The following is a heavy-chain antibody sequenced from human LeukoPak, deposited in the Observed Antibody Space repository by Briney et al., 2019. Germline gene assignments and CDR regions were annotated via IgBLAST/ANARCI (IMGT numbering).Heavy chain of an antibody. D-gene: IGHD1-26*01. CDR3: AKAHPDGKWELLPWWGDLDY. J-gene: IGHJ4*02. V-gene: IGHV3-30*18. CDR2: TSYEGSNV. Sequence: PGGSLRLSCAASGFTFSSYGMHWVRQAPGKGLEWVAVTSYEGSNVYYADSVKGRFTISRDNSKNTLYLQMNSLRAEDTAIYHCAKAHPDGKWELLPWWGDLDYWGQGTLVTVSS. CDR1: GFTFSSYG.